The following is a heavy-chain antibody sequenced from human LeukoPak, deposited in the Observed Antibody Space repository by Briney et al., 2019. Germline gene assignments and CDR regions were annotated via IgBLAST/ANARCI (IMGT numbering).Heavy chain of an antibody. CDR2: ISSSSSTI. J-gene: IGHJ4*02. CDR3: ASISIASAY. CDR1: GFTFSSYS. D-gene: IGHD6-13*01. Sequence: PGGSLRLSCAASGFTFSSYSMNWVRQVPGKGLEWVSYISSSSSTIYYADSVKGRFTISRDNAKNSLYLQMNSLRAEDTAVYYCASISIASAYWGQGTLVTVSS. V-gene: IGHV3-48*04.